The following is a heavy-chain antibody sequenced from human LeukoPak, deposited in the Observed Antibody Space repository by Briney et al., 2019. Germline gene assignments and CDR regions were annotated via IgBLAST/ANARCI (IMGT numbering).Heavy chain of an antibody. CDR3: ARYSSSSGDYFDY. D-gene: IGHD6-6*01. J-gene: IGHJ4*02. V-gene: IGHV4-59*08. CDR2: IYYSGST. Sequence: SETLSLTCTVSGGSISSYYWSWIRQPPGKGLEWIGHIYYSGSTNYNPSLKSRVTISVDTSKNQFSLKLSSVTAADTAVYYCARYSSSSGDYFDYWGQGTLVTVSS. CDR1: GGSISSYY.